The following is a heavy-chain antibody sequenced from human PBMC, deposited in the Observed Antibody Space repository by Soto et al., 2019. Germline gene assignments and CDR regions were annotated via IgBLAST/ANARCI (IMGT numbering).Heavy chain of an antibody. V-gene: IGHV3-30*18. J-gene: IGHJ4*02. CDR2: ISYDGSNK. Sequence: PGGSLRLSCAASGFTFSSYGMHWVRQAPGKGLEWVAVISYDGSNKYYADSVKGRFTISRDNSKNTLYLQMNSLRAEDTAVYYCGKDPHFYDFWSGSPDYWGQGTLVTVSS. D-gene: IGHD3-3*01. CDR3: GKDPHFYDFWSGSPDY. CDR1: GFTFSSYG.